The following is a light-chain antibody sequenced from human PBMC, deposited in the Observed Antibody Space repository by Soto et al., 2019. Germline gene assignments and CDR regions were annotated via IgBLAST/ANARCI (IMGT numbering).Light chain of an antibody. CDR1: EIINNW. CDR2: DAY. V-gene: IGKV1-5*01. J-gene: IGKJ1*01. CDR3: QQYTSYSWT. Sequence: IPMTQSPSTLSAPVGDRVAITCRASEIINNWLAWYQQKPGIAPKLLIYDAYILESGVPSRFSGSASGTEFTLTISSLQPDDLATYYCQQYTSYSWTFGQGTKVDIK.